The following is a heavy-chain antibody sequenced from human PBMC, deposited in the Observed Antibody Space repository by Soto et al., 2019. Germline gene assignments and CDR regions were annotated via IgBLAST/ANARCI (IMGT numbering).Heavy chain of an antibody. CDR2: INHSGST. CDR3: ARDSGV. D-gene: IGHD2-15*01. V-gene: IGHV4-34*01. J-gene: IGHJ6*02. CDR1: GGSFSGFY. Sequence: QVQLQKWGAGLLKPSETLSLTCAVYGGSFSGFYWSWIRQPPGKGLEWIGEINHSGSTNYNPSLKSRVTISVDTSKNQFSLKLSSVTAADTAVYFCARDSGVWGQGTTVTVSS.